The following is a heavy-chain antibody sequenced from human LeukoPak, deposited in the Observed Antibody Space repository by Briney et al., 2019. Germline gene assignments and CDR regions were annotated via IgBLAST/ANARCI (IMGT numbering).Heavy chain of an antibody. V-gene: IGHV3-15*01. CDR2: IKSKTDGGTT. J-gene: IGHJ4*01. CDR3: TVPSITMVRGVMSPFDY. Sequence: PGGSLRLSCAASGFTFSNAWMSWVRQAPGKGLEWVGRIKSKTDGGTTDYAAPVKGRFTISRDDSKNTLYLQMNSLKTEDTAVYYCTVPSITMVRGVMSPFDYWGLETLVTVFS. CDR1: GFTFSNAW. D-gene: IGHD3-10*01.